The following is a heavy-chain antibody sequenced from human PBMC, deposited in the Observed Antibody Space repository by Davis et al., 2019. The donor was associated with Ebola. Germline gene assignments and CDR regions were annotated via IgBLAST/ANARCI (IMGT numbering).Heavy chain of an antibody. J-gene: IGHJ6*02. V-gene: IGHV3-11*03. D-gene: IGHD2/OR15-2a*01. Sequence: GESLKISCAASGFTFSDYYMSWIRQAPGKGLEWVSYISSSSSYTNYADSVKGRFTISRDNAKNSLYLQMNSLRAEDTAVYYCARLQSSLLHYGMDVWGQGTTVTVSS. CDR3: ARLQSSLLHYGMDV. CDR1: GFTFSDYY. CDR2: ISSSSSYT.